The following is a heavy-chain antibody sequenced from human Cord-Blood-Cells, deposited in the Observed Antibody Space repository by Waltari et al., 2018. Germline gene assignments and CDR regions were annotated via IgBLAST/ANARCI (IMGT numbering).Heavy chain of an antibody. CDR2: SSYEGSNK. Sequence: QVQLVESGGGVVEPGRSMRLSCAASGSTFRRYAMHWVRQAAGKGREWVAVSSYEGSNKYYADSVKGRFTIARDNSKNTLYLQVNSLRAEDTAVYYCAREYYYGSGSDYWGQGTLVTVSS. J-gene: IGHJ4*02. D-gene: IGHD3-10*01. CDR3: AREYYYGSGSDY. V-gene: IGHV3-30-3*01. CDR1: GSTFRRYA.